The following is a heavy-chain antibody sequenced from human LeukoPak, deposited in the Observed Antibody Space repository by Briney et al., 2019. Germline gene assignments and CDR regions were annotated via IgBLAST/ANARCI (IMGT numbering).Heavy chain of an antibody. Sequence: GESLKISCKGSGYSFTSYWIAWVRQMPGKGLEWMGIIYPGDSDTRYSPSFQGQVTISADKSISTAYLQWSSLKASDTAMYYCARTGYSSSWYGGFDIWGQGTLVTVSS. CDR1: GYSFTSYW. J-gene: IGHJ3*02. D-gene: IGHD6-13*01. CDR2: IYPGDSDT. CDR3: ARTGYSSSWYGGFDI. V-gene: IGHV5-51*01.